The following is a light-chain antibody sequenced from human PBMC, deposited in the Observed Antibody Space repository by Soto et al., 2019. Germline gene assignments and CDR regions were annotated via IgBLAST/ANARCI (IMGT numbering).Light chain of an antibody. J-gene: IGLJ1*01. Sequence: QSVLTQPPSVSAAPGQKFTISCSGSISNIGGNSVSWYQQLPGTATKLLIYDDNKRPSGIPDRFYGSKSGTSATLGITGFQTGDEADYYCGSWDSSLSAYVFGTGTKVTV. V-gene: IGLV1-51*01. CDR2: DDN. CDR1: ISNIGGNS. CDR3: GSWDSSLSAYV.